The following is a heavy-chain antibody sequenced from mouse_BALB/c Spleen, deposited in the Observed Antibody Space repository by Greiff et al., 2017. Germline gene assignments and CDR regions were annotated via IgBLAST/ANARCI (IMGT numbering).Heavy chain of an antibody. CDR1: GYTFTSYY. D-gene: IGHD2-2*01. CDR2: INPSNGGT. Sequence: VQLQQPGAELVKPGASVKLSCKASGYTFTSYYMYWVKQRPGQGLEWIGGINPSNGGTNFNEKFKSKATLTVDKSSSTAYMQLSSLTSEDSAVYYCTTYGYDVGAMDYWGQGTSVTVSS. CDR3: TTYGYDVGAMDY. J-gene: IGHJ4*01. V-gene: IGHV1S81*02.